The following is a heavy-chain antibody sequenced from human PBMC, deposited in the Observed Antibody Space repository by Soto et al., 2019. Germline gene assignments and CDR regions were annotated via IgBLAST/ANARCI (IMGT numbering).Heavy chain of an antibody. Sequence: GAPVKVSCKASGSTFPSYYMHWVRQAPGQGFEWMGRIIPILNSVNYAQKFQGRVTITADKTTGTAYMELSSLRSEDTAVYYCARGWLYYDSNGYYNYFDYWGQGSLVTV. CDR3: ARGWLYYDSNGYYNYFDY. CDR1: GSTFPSYY. J-gene: IGHJ4*02. CDR2: IIPILNSV. V-gene: IGHV1-69*08. D-gene: IGHD3-22*01.